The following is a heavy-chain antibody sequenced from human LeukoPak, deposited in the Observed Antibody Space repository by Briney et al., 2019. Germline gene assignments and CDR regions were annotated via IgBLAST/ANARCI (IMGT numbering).Heavy chain of an antibody. CDR2: INHSGST. Sequence: IPSETLSLTCAVYGGSFSGYYWSWIRQPPGKGLEWIGEINHSGSTNYNPSLKSRVTISVDTSKNQFSPKLSSVTAADTAVYYCARAEVRGVMGYWGQGTLVTVSS. J-gene: IGHJ4*02. D-gene: IGHD3-10*01. V-gene: IGHV4-34*01. CDR3: ARAEVRGVMGY. CDR1: GGSFSGYY.